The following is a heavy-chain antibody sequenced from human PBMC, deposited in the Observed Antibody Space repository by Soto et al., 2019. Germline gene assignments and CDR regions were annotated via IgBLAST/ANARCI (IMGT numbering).Heavy chain of an antibody. Sequence: QVQLVQSGAEVKKPGSSVKVSCKASGGIFSNFAFNWMRQAPGQGLEWMGGIIPTLGTPHYAQKFLGRVTITADESKRTVYMEMSSLPVEDTAVYYCARVGLGAYDYWGQGTLVIVSS. V-gene: IGHV1-69*01. J-gene: IGHJ4*02. CDR1: GGIFSNFA. CDR3: ARVGLGAYDY. D-gene: IGHD6-19*01. CDR2: IIPTLGTP.